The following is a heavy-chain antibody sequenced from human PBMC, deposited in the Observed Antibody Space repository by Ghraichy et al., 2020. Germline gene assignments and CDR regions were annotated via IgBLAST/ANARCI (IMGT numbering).Heavy chain of an antibody. V-gene: IGHV4-59*08. J-gene: IGHJ4*02. CDR1: GGSISSYY. D-gene: IGHD3-10*01. Sequence: SETLSLTCTVSGGSISSYYWSWIRQPPGKGLEWIGYIYYSGSTNYNPSLKSRVTISVDTSKNQFSLKLSSVTAADTAVYYCARFYYGSGSYYKKEPNFDYWGQGTLVTVSS. CDR3: ARFYYGSGSYYKKEPNFDY. CDR2: IYYSGST.